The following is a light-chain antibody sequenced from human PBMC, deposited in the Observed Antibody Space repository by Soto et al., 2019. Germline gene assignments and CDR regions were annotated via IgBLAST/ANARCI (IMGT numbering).Light chain of an antibody. CDR3: QSYDSSLRSVV. CDR2: GNN. J-gene: IGLJ2*01. CDR1: SSNIGTGYD. V-gene: IGLV1-40*01. Sequence: QSVLTQPPSVSGAPGQRVTISCTGSSSNIGTGYDVHWYRQLPGTAPKLLIYGNNNRPSGVPDRFSGSKSGPSASLAITGLQPEDEADYYCQSYDSSLRSVVFGGGTKVTVL.